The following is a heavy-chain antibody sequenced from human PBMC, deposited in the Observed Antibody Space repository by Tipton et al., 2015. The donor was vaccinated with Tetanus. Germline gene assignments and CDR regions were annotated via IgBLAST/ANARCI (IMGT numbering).Heavy chain of an antibody. V-gene: IGHV3-23*01. CDR3: AKDRSIYCTNGVCYPGGFDP. D-gene: IGHD2-8*01. Sequence: AASGFTFSSYAMSWVRQAPGKGLEWVSAISGSGGSTYYADSVKGRFTISRDNSKHTLYLQMNSLRAEDTAVYYCAKDRSIYCTNGVCYPGGFDPWGQGTLVTVSS. J-gene: IGHJ5*02. CDR1: GFTFSSYA. CDR2: ISGSGGST.